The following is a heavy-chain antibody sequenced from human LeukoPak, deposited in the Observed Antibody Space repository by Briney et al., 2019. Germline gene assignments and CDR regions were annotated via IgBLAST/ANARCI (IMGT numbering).Heavy chain of an antibody. Sequence: PGRSLRLSCAASGFTFNDYAMPWVRQAPGQGLEWVSGISWHSGRIGYADSVKGRFTISRDNAKNSLYLQMNSLRAEDTALYYCAKDTSHDYWGQGTLVTVSS. CDR2: ISWHSGRI. V-gene: IGHV3-9*01. CDR3: AKDTSHDY. CDR1: GFTFNDYA. J-gene: IGHJ4*02.